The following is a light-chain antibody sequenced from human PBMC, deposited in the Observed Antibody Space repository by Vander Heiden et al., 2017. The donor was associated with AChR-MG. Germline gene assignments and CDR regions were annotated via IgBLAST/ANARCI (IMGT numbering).Light chain of an antibody. CDR3: AKLRT. Sequence: DIQMTQSPSSLSASVGDRVTITCRASQDISNPVAWYQQKPGKAPKLLLFAISRLQSGVPSRFSGGGSGTDYTLTISSLQPEDFATYYGAKLRTFGQGTKLEIK. CDR1: QDISNP. J-gene: IGKJ2*01. CDR2: AIS. V-gene: IGKV1-NL1*01.